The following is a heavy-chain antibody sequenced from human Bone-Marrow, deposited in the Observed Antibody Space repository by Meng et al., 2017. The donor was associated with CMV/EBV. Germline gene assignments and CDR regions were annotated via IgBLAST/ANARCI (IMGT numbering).Heavy chain of an antibody. V-gene: IGHV3-7*01. D-gene: IGHD3-16*01. J-gene: IGHJ4*02. CDR3: ARDWGASQSSNDY. CDR1: GFTLSSHW. CDR2: INPDGSGN. Sequence: GESLKISCAASGFTLSSHWMSWVRQAPGKGLEWVAMINPDGSGNYYVDSVKGRFTISRDNAKNSVYLQMNSLRAEDTAVYYCARDWGASQSSNDYWGQGTLVTVSS.